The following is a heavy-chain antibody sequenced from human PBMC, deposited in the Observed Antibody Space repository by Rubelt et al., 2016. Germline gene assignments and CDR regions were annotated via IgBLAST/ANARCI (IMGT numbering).Heavy chain of an antibody. Sequence: QVQLVQSGAEVTKPGASVTVSCKVSGYTLTELSMHWVRQASGEGLERMGGFDPEDGETIDAQKCQGRVTMTEDTSTDTAYMELSSLRSEDTAVYYCRGIWGSYIDYWGQGTLVTVSS. CDR2: FDPEDGET. CDR3: RGIWGSYIDY. J-gene: IGHJ4*02. D-gene: IGHD3-16*01. CDR1: GYTLTELS. V-gene: IGHV1-24*01.